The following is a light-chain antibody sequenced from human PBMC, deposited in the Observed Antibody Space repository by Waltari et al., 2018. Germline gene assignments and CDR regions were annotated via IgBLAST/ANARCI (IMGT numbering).Light chain of an antibody. CDR3: QQYYTYPLT. Sequence: DIQMTQSPSSLSASVGARVTITCRGSQAIRNSLAWFQQKPGTAPKSLIYAASSLQSGVPSKFSGSGSGTDFTLTISSLQPEDFAIYYCQQYYTYPLTFGQGTRLEIK. J-gene: IGKJ5*01. CDR2: AAS. V-gene: IGKV1-16*02. CDR1: QAIRNS.